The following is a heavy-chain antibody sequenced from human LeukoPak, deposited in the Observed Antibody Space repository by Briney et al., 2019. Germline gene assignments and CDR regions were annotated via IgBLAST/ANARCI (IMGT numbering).Heavy chain of an antibody. CDR1: IGSITSDRHF. J-gene: IGHJ4*02. V-gene: IGHV4-31*03. CDR2: ISWTGIS. CDR3: AKYYCATSDSSCPGIDF. D-gene: IGHD2-2*01. Sequence: PSETLSLTCTVSIGSITSDRHFWAWIRQLPGEGLEWIGYISWTGISYYNPSLRSRVSISADTSKSQFSLRLSSVTAADMAVYYCAKYYCATSDSSCPGIDFWGQGTQVTVSS.